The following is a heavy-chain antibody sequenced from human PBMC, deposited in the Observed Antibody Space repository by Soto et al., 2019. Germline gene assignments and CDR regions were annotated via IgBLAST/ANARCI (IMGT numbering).Heavy chain of an antibody. CDR1: GYTFTSYY. D-gene: IGHD6-19*01. V-gene: IGHV1-46*01. CDR3: ARELAVAGKPGGAYYYYYYCMLV. CDR2: INPSGGST. J-gene: IGHJ6*02. Sequence: ASVKVSCKASGYTFTSYYMHWVRQAPGQGLEWMGIINPSGGSTSYAQKFQGRVTMTRDTSTSTVYMELSSLRSEDTAVYYCARELAVAGKPGGAYYYYYYCMLVSCPAPTVSVS.